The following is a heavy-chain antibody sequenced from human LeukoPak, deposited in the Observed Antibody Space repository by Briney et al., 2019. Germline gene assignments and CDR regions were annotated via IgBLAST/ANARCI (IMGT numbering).Heavy chain of an antibody. CDR3: ARRFCSDGSCMYYFDY. CDR1: GYRFTTYW. D-gene: IGHD2-15*01. Sequence: GESLQISCQGSGYRFTTYWIGWVRQMPGKGLEWMGIIYPDDSDTRYSPSFQGQVTISADKSINTAYLQWSSLKASDTAIYYCARRFCSDGSCMYYFDYWGQGTLVTVSS. V-gene: IGHV5-51*01. J-gene: IGHJ4*02. CDR2: IYPDDSDT.